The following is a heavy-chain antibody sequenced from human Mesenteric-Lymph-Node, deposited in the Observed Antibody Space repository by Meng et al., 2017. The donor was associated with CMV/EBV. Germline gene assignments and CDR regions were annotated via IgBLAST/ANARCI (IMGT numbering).Heavy chain of an antibody. CDR1: GYSFIDYW. V-gene: IGHV5-51*01. CDR2: IFPHDSDI. Sequence: GGSLRLSCKGSGYSFIDYWIGWVRQMPGKGLELMGIIFPHDSDIKYSPSFQGQVTISVDKSISTAYLQWSTLKASDTATYYCARHGLRGCSGANCYTSFYYFGMDVWGQGTTVTVSS. J-gene: IGHJ6*02. D-gene: IGHD4/OR15-4a*01. CDR3: ARHGLRGCSGANCYTSFYYFGMDV.